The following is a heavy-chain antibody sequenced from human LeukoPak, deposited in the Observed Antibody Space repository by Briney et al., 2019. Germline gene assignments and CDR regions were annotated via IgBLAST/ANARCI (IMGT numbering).Heavy chain of an antibody. Sequence: SVKVSCKASGGTFSSYAISWVRQAPGHGLEWMGGIIPIFGTANYVQKFQGRVTITADESTSTAYMELSSLRSEDTAVYYCARSPLRSGNSAFDYWGQGTLVTVSS. CDR2: IIPIFGTA. V-gene: IGHV1-69*01. CDR1: GGTFSSYA. D-gene: IGHD4-23*01. J-gene: IGHJ4*02. CDR3: ARSPLRSGNSAFDY.